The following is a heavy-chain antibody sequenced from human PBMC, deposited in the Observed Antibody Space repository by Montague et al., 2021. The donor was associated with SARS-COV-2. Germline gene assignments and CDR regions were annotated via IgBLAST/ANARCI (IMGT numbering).Heavy chain of an antibody. CDR1: GGSISSSSYY. CDR3: ARVGFGYCSGGSCYRAFDY. Sequence: SETLSLTCTVSGGSISSSSYYWGWIRQPPGKGLEWIGYIYYSGSTNYNPSLKSRVTISVDTSKNQFSLKLSSVTAADTAVYYCARVGFGYCSGGSCYRAFDYWGQGTLVTVSS. J-gene: IGHJ4*02. V-gene: IGHV4-61*05. D-gene: IGHD2-15*01. CDR2: IYYSGST.